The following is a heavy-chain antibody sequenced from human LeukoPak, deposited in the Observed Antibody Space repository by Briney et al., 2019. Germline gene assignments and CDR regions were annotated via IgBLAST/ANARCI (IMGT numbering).Heavy chain of an antibody. D-gene: IGHD2-2*01. CDR3: AREKACSTTSCYAFDI. V-gene: IGHV4-31*03. CDR2: IYYTGNA. J-gene: IGHJ3*02. CDR1: GASISSGGFL. Sequence: PSQTLSLTCTVSGASISSGGFLWHWIRQLPGMDLEWIGNIYYTGNAGYNPSLKSRVTISGDTSMNQFSLKLTSVTVADTAVYYCAREKACSTTSCYAFDIWGQGTLVTVSS.